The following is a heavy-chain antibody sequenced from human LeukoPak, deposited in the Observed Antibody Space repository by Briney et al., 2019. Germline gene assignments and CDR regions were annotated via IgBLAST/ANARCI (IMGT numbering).Heavy chain of an antibody. CDR3: AGSYFYDGNRYFDY. J-gene: IGHJ4*02. CDR2: IYYTGST. Sequence: PSETLSLTCNVSGGSITSYYWNWIRQPPGKGLEWIGYIYYTGSTNSNPSLRSRVTMSLDTYKNQFPLKLSSVTATDTARYYCAGSYFYDGNRYFDYWGQGALVTVSS. D-gene: IGHD3-22*01. V-gene: IGHV4-59*08. CDR1: GGSITSYY.